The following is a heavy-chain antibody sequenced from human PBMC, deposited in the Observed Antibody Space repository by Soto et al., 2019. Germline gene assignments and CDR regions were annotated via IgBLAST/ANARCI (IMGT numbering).Heavy chain of an antibody. D-gene: IGHD2-21*02. V-gene: IGHV5-10-1*01. CDR3: ARVQMGPGRDFMDV. CDR2: IDPSDSYT. J-gene: IGHJ6*02. CDR1: GYSFTSYW. Sequence: PGESLKISCKGSGYSFTSYWISWVRQMPGKGLEWMGRIDPSDSYTNYSPSFQGHVTISADKSISTAYLQWSSLRSEDTAVYYCARVQMGPGRDFMDVWRQGTRVTVSS.